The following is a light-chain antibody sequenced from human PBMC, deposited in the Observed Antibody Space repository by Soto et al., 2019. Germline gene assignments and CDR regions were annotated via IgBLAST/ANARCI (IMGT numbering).Light chain of an antibody. CDR1: QSISSY. V-gene: IGKV1-39*01. CDR3: QQSYSTPPST. J-gene: IGKJ1*01. CDR2: AAS. Sequence: DIQMTQSPSSLSASVGDRVTITCRARQSISSYLNWYQQKPGKAPKLLIYAASSLQSGVPSRFSGSGSGTDFTLTISSLQPEYFATYDCQQSYSTPPSTFGQGTKVEIK.